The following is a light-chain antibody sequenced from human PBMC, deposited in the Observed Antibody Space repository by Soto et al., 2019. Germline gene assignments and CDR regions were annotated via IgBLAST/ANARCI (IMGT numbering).Light chain of an antibody. Sequence: EIVLTQSPATMSLSPGERATLSCRTSQSVSRNLAWYQQKPGQAPRLLIYDASQRATGIAARFSGSGSGTDFTLTISSLEPEDFALYYCQQYGSSPATFGQGTKV. J-gene: IGKJ1*01. V-gene: IGKV3-11*01. CDR1: QSVSRN. CDR2: DAS. CDR3: QQYGSSPAT.